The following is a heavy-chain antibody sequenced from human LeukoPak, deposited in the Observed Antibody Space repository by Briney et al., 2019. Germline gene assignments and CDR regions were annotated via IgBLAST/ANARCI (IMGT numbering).Heavy chain of an antibody. D-gene: IGHD3-10*02. J-gene: IGHJ4*02. CDR2: INPNSGGT. CDR1: GYTFTGYY. Sequence: ASVKVSCKASGYTFTGYYMHWVRQAPGQGLEWMGWINPNSGGTKYARKFQGRVTMTRDTSISTAYMDLSRLRSDDTAVYYCARNHVPDYWGQGTLVTVSS. V-gene: IGHV1-2*02. CDR3: ARNHVPDY.